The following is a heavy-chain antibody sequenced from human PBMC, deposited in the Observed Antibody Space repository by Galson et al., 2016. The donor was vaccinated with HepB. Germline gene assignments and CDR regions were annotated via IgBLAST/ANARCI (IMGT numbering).Heavy chain of an antibody. J-gene: IGHJ3*02. D-gene: IGHD3-22*01. Sequence: SLRLSCAVSGFTFRSCIMNWVRQAPGKGLEWVASISSGSAYKYYAESMKGRFTISRDNAKQSLYLQMSSLRAEDTAVYYCARDRGSGYLDAFDIWGQGTMVTVSS. CDR2: ISSGSAYK. V-gene: IGHV3-21*01. CDR3: ARDRGSGYLDAFDI. CDR1: GFTFRSCI.